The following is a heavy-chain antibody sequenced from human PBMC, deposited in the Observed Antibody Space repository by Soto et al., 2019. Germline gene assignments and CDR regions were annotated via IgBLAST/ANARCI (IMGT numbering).Heavy chain of an antibody. V-gene: IGHV1-69*19. CDR3: AREVQVHTPAFVY. D-gene: IGHD3-10*01. J-gene: IGHJ4*02. Sequence: QVQLVQSGAEMKKPGSSVKVSCQSSGGPFNTYAMNWARQAPGQGPEWMGDISPMFGAANYAPKFQGRVTSTADEATGTSYMPLSSLTSEDTALYFCAREVQVHTPAFVYWGQGTLVTVSS. CDR1: GGPFNTYA. CDR2: ISPMFGAA.